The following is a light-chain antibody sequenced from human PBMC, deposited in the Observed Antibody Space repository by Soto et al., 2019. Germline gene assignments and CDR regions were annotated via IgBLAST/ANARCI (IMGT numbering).Light chain of an antibody. V-gene: IGKV3-11*01. J-gene: IGKJ4*01. CDR1: QSVSSY. CDR2: DAS. Sequence: EIVLTQSPSALSFSPVERATLSGWASQSVSSYLAWYQQKPGQAPRLLIYDASNRATGVPARFSGSGSGTDFTLTISRLEPEDVAVYYCQQRSNWLLTFGGGTKVDIK. CDR3: QQRSNWLLT.